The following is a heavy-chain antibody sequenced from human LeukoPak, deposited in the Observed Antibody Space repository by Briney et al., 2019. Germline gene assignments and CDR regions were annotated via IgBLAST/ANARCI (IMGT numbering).Heavy chain of an antibody. Sequence: SETLSLTCTVSGGSISSSSYYWGWIRQPPGKGLEWIGSIYYSGSTYYNPSLKSRVTISVDTSKNQFSLKLSSVTAADTAVYYCARGLPAASNWGQGTLVTVSS. V-gene: IGHV4-39*07. CDR1: GGSISSSSYY. J-gene: IGHJ4*02. CDR3: ARGLPAASN. CDR2: IYYSGST. D-gene: IGHD2-2*01.